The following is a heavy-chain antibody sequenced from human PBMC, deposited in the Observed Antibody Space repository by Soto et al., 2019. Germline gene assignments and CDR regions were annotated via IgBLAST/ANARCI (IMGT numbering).Heavy chain of an antibody. Sequence: PSETLSLTCAVYGGSFSGYYWTWIRQPPGTGLEWIGEINHSGSTNYNPSLKSRVTISVDTSKNQISLNLSSVTAADTAVYYCARDHYENNAYDAFDIWGQGTVVTVSS. CDR1: GGSFSGYY. CDR2: INHSGST. V-gene: IGHV4-34*01. J-gene: IGHJ3*02. D-gene: IGHD3-22*01. CDR3: ARDHYENNAYDAFDI.